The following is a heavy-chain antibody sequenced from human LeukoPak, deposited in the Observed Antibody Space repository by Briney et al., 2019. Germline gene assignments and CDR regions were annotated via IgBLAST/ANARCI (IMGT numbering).Heavy chain of an antibody. D-gene: IGHD4-17*01. V-gene: IGHV3-30-3*01. Sequence: GGSLRLSCAASGFTFSSYAMHWVRQAPGKGLEWVAVISYDGSNKYYADSVKGRFTISRDNSKNTLYLQMNSLRAEDTAVYYCARGGDYGDYAAYWGQGTLVTVSS. CDR3: ARGGDYGDYAAY. J-gene: IGHJ4*02. CDR1: GFTFSSYA. CDR2: ISYDGSNK.